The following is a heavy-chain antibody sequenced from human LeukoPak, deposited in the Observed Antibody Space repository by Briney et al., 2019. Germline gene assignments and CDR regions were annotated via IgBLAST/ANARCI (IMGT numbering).Heavy chain of an antibody. Sequence: SETLSLTCTVSGGSISSYYWSWTRQPPGKGLEWIGYIYYSGSTNYNPSLKSRVTISVDTSKNQFSLKLSSVTAADTAVYYCARAPDYYDSSADRYFDLWGRGTLVTVSS. V-gene: IGHV4-59*01. D-gene: IGHD3-22*01. CDR1: GGSISSYY. CDR3: ARAPDYYDSSADRYFDL. J-gene: IGHJ2*01. CDR2: IYYSGST.